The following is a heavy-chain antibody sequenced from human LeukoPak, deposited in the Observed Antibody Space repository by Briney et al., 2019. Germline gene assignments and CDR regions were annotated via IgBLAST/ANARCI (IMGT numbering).Heavy chain of an antibody. CDR1: GGTFSSYA. Sequence: GASVKVSCKASGGTFSSYAISWVRQAPGQGLEWMGWINPNSGDTNYAQKFQGRVTMTRDTSISTAYMEVSRLRSDDTAVFYCARGRSSSSYDAFDIWGQGTMVTVSS. CDR2: INPNSGDT. D-gene: IGHD2-2*01. CDR3: ARGRSSSSYDAFDI. J-gene: IGHJ3*02. V-gene: IGHV1-2*02.